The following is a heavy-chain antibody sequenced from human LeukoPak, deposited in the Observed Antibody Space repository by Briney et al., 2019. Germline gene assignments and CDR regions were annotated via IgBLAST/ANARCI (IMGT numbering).Heavy chain of an antibody. D-gene: IGHD6-13*01. V-gene: IGHV3-43*01. CDR2: ISWDGGST. CDR3: AKGGTYSSSWYVDY. J-gene: IGHJ4*03. Sequence: GGSLRLSCAASGFTFDDYTMHWVRQAPGKGLEWVSLISWDGGSTYYADSVKGRFTISRDNSKNSLYLQMNSLRTEDTALYYCAKGGTYSSSWYVDYWGQGTTVTVSS. CDR1: GFTFDDYT.